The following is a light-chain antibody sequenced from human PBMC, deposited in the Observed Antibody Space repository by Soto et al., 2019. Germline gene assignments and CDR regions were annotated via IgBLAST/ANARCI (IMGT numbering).Light chain of an antibody. V-gene: IGLV2-14*01. CDR1: SSDVGGYNY. CDR2: DVS. Sequence: QSALTQPASVSGSPGQSITISCTGTSSDVGGYNYVSWYQQHPGKAPKLMIYDVSNRPSGVSNRFSGSKSGNTPSLAISGLQAEDEADYYCSSYTSSSTLGVFGTGTKLTVL. CDR3: SSYTSSSTLGV. J-gene: IGLJ1*01.